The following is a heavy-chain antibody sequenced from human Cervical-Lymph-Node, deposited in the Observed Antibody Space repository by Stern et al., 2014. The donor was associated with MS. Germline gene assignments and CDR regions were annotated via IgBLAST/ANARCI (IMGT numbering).Heavy chain of an antibody. CDR2: INPNSGGT. V-gene: IGHV1-2*04. CDR3: ARGGDYYYGMDV. D-gene: IGHD3-10*01. Sequence: QVQLVPSGAEVKKPGASVKVSCKASGYTFTGYYMHWVRQAPGQGLEWMGWINPNSGGTNSAQKFQGWVTMTRDTSISTAYMELSRLRSDDTAVYYCARGGDYYYGMDVWGQGTTVTVSS. J-gene: IGHJ6*02. CDR1: GYTFTGYY.